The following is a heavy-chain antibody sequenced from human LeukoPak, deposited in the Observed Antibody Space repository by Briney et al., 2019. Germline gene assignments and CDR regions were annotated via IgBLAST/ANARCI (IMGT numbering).Heavy chain of an antibody. CDR1: GGSISCGGYY. D-gene: IGHD2-21*01. CDR3: ARGVLEVVIALPSTFDY. Sequence: SETLSLTCTVSGGSISCGGYYWSWIRQPPGKGLEWIGYIYHSGSTYYNPSLKSRVTISVDRSKNQFSLKLSPVTAADTAVYYCARGVLEVVIALPSTFDYWGQGTLVTVSS. J-gene: IGHJ4*02. V-gene: IGHV4-30-2*01. CDR2: IYHSGST.